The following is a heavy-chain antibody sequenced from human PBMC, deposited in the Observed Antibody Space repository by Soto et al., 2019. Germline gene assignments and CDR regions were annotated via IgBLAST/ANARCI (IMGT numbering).Heavy chain of an antibody. Sequence: GGSLRLSCSASGFTFSDENMIWVRQVPGKGLEWVSGISGGGSYIFYADSVQGRFSISRDNPKNSLFLEMNSLRVEDTAVYYCARDSDCHSTSCFFPPHVWGQGTTVTVSS. CDR2: ISGGGSYI. J-gene: IGHJ6*02. CDR3: ARDSDCHSTSCFFPPHV. CDR1: GFTFSDEN. V-gene: IGHV3-21*06. D-gene: IGHD2-2*01.